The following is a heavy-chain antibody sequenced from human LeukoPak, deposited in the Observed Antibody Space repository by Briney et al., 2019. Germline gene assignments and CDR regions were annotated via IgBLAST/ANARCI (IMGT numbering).Heavy chain of an antibody. CDR1: GFTFSSYA. D-gene: IGHD2-2*01. CDR3: AKDQSDIVVVPAAMFYYGMDV. J-gene: IGHJ6*02. V-gene: IGHV3-23*01. Sequence: PGGSLRLSCAASGFTFSSYAMSWVRQAPGKGLEWVSAISGSGGSTYYADSVKGRFTISRDNSKNTLYLQMNSLRAEDTAVYCCAKDQSDIVVVPAAMFYYGMDVWGQGTTVTVSS. CDR2: ISGSGGST.